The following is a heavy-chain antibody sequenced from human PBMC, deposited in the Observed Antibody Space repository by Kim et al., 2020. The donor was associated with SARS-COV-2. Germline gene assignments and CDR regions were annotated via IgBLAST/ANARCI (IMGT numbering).Heavy chain of an antibody. D-gene: IGHD6-13*01. V-gene: IGHV6-1*01. Sequence: SQTLSLTCAISGDSVSSNSAAWNWIRQSPSRGLEWLGRTYYRSKWYNDYAVSVKSRITINPDTSKNQFSLQLNSVTPEDTAVYYCARDTGPVAAGTFSTTRNYYGMDVWGQGTTVTVSS. CDR3: ARDTGPVAAGTFSTTRNYYGMDV. J-gene: IGHJ6*02. CDR1: GDSVSSNSAA. CDR2: TYYRSKWYN.